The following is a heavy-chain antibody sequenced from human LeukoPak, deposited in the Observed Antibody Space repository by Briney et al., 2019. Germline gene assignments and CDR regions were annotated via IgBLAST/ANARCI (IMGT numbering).Heavy chain of an antibody. CDR3: ARDCPSGYFDY. Sequence: RPSETLSLTCSVSGYSISSGHYWGWIRQSPGKGLEWIGSLNHRGTTYYNPSVKSRVSISVDTSKNQFSLMLTSVTAAVTAVYFCARDCPSGYFDYWGRGTPVTVSS. V-gene: IGHV4-38-2*02. J-gene: IGHJ4*02. D-gene: IGHD3-10*01. CDR1: GYSISSGHY. CDR2: LNHRGTT.